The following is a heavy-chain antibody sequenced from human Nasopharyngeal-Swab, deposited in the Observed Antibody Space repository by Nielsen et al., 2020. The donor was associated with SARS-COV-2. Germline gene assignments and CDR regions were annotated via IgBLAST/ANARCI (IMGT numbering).Heavy chain of an antibody. J-gene: IGHJ6*03. D-gene: IGHD5-18*01. Sequence: ASVKVSCKASGYTFTSYYMHWVRQAPGQGLEWMGIINPSGGSTSYAQKFQGRVTMTRDTSTSTVYMELSSLRSEDTAVYYCAKASFYSYGEAYYYYMDVWGKGTTVTVSS. CDR3: AKASFYSYGEAYYYYMDV. CDR1: GYTFTSYY. CDR2: INPSGGST. V-gene: IGHV1-46*01.